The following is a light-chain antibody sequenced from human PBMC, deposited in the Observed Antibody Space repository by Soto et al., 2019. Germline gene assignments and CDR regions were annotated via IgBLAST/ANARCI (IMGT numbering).Light chain of an antibody. CDR2: GNN. V-gene: IGLV1-40*01. CDR3: QSYDSSLSGYV. CDR1: SANIGAAYN. Sequence: QSVLAHPPSVSVAPGHRVTISCTGSSANIGAAYNVDWYQQLPGTAPKLLIYGNNNRPSGVPARFSGSKSGTSASLAIAGLQAEDEGDYYCQSYDSSLSGYVFGTGTKVTVL. J-gene: IGLJ1*01.